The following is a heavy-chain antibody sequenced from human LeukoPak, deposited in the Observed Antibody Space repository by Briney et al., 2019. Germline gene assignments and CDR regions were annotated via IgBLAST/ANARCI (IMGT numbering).Heavy chain of an antibody. V-gene: IGHV5-51*01. CDR3: VTGGSYLT. Sequence: GESLQISCKGSGYTFTDYWIGWVRQMAGKGLEWMGIIYPGDSDTRYSPSFQGQVTISADKSINTAYLQWSSLRASDSAMYYCVTGGSYLTWGQGTLVTVSS. CDR1: GYTFTDYW. D-gene: IGHD1-26*01. CDR2: IYPGDSDT. J-gene: IGHJ5*02.